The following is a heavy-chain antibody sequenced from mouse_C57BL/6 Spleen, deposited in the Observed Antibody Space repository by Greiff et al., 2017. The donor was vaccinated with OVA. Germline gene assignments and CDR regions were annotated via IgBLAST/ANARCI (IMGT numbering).Heavy chain of an antibody. D-gene: IGHD1-1*01. CDR3: ARGYYYGSSHYYFDY. J-gene: IGHJ2*01. CDR2: IYPGSGST. Sequence: QVQLQQPGAELVKPGASVKLSCKASGYTFTSYWITWVKQRPGQGLEWIGDIYPGSGSTNYNEKFKSKATPTVDTSSSTAYMQLSSLTSEDSAVYYCARGYYYGSSHYYFDYWGQGTTLTVSS. CDR1: GYTFTSYW. V-gene: IGHV1-55*01.